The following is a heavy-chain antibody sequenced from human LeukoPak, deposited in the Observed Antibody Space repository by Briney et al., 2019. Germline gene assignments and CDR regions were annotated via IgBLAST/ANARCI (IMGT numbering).Heavy chain of an antibody. J-gene: IGHJ6*03. CDR2: IYHSGST. CDR1: GFTFNNYAM. D-gene: IGHD6-13*01. Sequence: GSLRLSCATSGFTFNNYAMSWVRQPPGKGLEWIGEIYHSGSTNYNPSLKSRVTISVDKSKNQFSLKLSSVTAADTAVYYCARVWSSSLSQTSRWYYYYYYMDVWGKGTTVTVSS. CDR3: ARVWSSSLSQTSRWYYYYYYMDV. V-gene: IGHV4-4*02.